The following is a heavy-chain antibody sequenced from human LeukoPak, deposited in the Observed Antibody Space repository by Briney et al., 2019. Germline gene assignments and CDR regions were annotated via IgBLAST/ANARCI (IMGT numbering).Heavy chain of an antibody. CDR1: GSSISSGSYY. CDR2: IYTSGST. Sequence: SQTLSLTCTVSGSSISSGSYYWSWIRQPAGKGLEWIGRIYTSGSTNYNPSLKSRVTISVDTSKNQFSLKLSSVTAAHTDVYNCARDTASRAFDIWGQGTMVTVSS. CDR3: ARDTASRAFDI. J-gene: IGHJ3*02. D-gene: IGHD5-18*01. V-gene: IGHV4-61*02.